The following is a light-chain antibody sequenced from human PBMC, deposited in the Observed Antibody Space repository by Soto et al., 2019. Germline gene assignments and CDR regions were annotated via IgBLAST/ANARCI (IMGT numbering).Light chain of an antibody. CDR2: EVT. Sequence: QSALTQPPSASGSPGQSVTISCTGTSSDVGGYNLVSWYQQHPGKAPKLMIYEVTKRPSGVPDRCSGSKSGNTASLTVSGLHAYDEADYYCSSYAGHNNMIFVGGTKVTVL. J-gene: IGLJ2*01. CDR1: SSDVGGYNL. V-gene: IGLV2-8*01. CDR3: SSYAGHNNMI.